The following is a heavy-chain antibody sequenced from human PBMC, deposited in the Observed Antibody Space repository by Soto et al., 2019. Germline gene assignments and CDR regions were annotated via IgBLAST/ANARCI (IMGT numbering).Heavy chain of an antibody. CDR1: GFTFSSYD. V-gene: IGHV3-64*01. CDR2: ISSNGGTT. Sequence: EVQLAESGGGMVQPGGSLRLSCVTSGFTFSSYDMHWVRQAPGKGLEYVSSISSNGGTTYYGNSVKGRFTISRDNSKNTLYLQMGSLRAEDMAVYYCVRGVSANYDYWGQGTLVTVSS. D-gene: IGHD1-7*01. J-gene: IGHJ4*02. CDR3: VRGVSANYDY.